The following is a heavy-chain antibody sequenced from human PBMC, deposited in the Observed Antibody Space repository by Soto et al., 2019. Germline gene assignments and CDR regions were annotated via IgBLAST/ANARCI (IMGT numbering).Heavy chain of an antibody. D-gene: IGHD1-26*01. CDR1: GYSFPTFW. Sequence: LGESLKISCKGSGYSFPTFWIGWVRQMPGKGLEWMGVIYPGDSDTRYSPSFQGQVTISADKSISTAYLQWSSLKASDTAMYYCARSGRNAYYNMDVWGQGTTVTVSS. J-gene: IGHJ6*02. CDR2: IYPGDSDT. V-gene: IGHV5-51*01. CDR3: ARSGRNAYYNMDV.